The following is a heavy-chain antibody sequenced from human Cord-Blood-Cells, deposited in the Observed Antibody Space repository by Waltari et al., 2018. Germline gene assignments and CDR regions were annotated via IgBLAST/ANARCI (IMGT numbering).Heavy chain of an antibody. J-gene: IGHJ4*02. Sequence: QVQLVESGGGVVQPGRSLRLSCAASGFTFSSYAMTWVRQAPGKGLEWVAVISYDGSNKYYADSVKGRFTISRDNSKNTLYLQMNSLRAEDTAVYYCARQIGSSHDYWGQGTLVTVSS. V-gene: IGHV3-30*04. CDR2: ISYDGSNK. CDR3: ARQIGSSHDY. CDR1: GFTFSSYA. D-gene: IGHD6-13*01.